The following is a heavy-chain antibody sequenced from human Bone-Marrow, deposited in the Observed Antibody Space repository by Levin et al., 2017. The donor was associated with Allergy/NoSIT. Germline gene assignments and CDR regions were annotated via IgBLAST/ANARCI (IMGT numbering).Heavy chain of an antibody. J-gene: IGHJ5*02. CDR1: GGSISSYY. CDR2: IYTSGST. V-gene: IGHV4-4*07. CDR3: AREGLDGVGNSSWLNWFDP. Sequence: PSETLSLTCTVSGGSISSYYWSWIRQPAGKGLEWIGRIYTSGSTNYNPSLKSRVTMSVDTSKNQFSLKLSSVTAADTAVYYCAREGLDGVGNSSWLNWFDPWGQGTLVTVSS. D-gene: IGHD6-13*01.